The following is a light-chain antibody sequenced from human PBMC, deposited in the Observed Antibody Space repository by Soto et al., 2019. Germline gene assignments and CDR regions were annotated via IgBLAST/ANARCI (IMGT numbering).Light chain of an antibody. CDR3: QQLYSYPLT. V-gene: IGKV1-9*01. Sequence: DLQLTQSPSFLSASVGDRVTITCRASQGLSNFLAWYQQKPGKAPKLLIYAASTLQSGVPSRFSGGGSGAEFTLTISSLQPEDFATYYCQQLYSYPLTFGQGTRLEIK. CDR2: AAS. CDR1: QGLSNF. J-gene: IGKJ5*01.